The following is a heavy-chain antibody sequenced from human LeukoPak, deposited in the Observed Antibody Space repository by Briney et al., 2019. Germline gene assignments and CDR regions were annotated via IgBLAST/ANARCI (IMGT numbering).Heavy chain of an antibody. D-gene: IGHD2-2*01. CDR2: IYHSGST. J-gene: IGHJ4*02. V-gene: IGHV4-38-2*01. CDR3: ARNRGGEYCSSTSCRPYYFDY. CDR1: GYSISSGYY. Sequence: SETLSLTCAVSGYSISSGYYWGWIRQPPGKGLEWIGSIYHSGSTYYNPSLKSRVTISVDTSKNQFSLKLSSVTAADTAVYYCARNRGGEYCSSTSCRPYYFDYWGQGTLVTVSS.